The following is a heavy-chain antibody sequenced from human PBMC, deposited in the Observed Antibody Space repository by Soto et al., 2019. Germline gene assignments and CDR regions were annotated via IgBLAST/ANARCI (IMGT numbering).Heavy chain of an antibody. CDR3: ARVWVRYCSSTSCYRADGYYYYYGMDV. V-gene: IGHV1-69*13. Sequence: GASVKVSCKASGGTFSSYAISWVRPAPGQGLEWMGGIIPIFGTANYAQKFQGRVTITADESTSTAYMELSSLRSEDTAVYYCARVWVRYCSSTSCYRADGYYYYYGMDVWGQGTTVTVSS. D-gene: IGHD2-2*01. CDR1: GGTFSSYA. CDR2: IIPIFGTA. J-gene: IGHJ6*02.